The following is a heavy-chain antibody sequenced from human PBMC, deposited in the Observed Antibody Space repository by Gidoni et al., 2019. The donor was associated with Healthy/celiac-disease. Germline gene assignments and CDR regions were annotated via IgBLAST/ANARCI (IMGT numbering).Heavy chain of an antibody. J-gene: IGHJ4*02. D-gene: IGHD6-13*01. V-gene: IGHV1-46*01. CDR1: GYTFTSSY. CDR3: ARGSIAAASYYFDY. Sequence: QVQLVQSGAEVKKPGASVKLSCKASGYTFTSSYMHWVRQDPGQGLEWMGIIKPSGGSTSCAQKFQGRVTMPRDTSTSTVYMELSRLRSEDTAVYYCARGSIAAASYYFDYWGQGTLVTVSS. CDR2: IKPSGGST.